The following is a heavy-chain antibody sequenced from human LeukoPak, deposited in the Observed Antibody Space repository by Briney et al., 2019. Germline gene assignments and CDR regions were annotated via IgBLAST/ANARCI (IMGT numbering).Heavy chain of an antibody. D-gene: IGHD3-10*01. CDR1: GFTFSSYA. J-gene: IGHJ4*02. Sequence: PGGSLRLSCAASGFTFSSYAMSWVRQAPGKGLEWVSAISGSGGSTYYADSVKGRFIISRDNSKNTLYLQMNSLRAEDTAVYYCAKDGHKYYYGSGSYYPPDYWGQGTLVTVSS. CDR2: ISGSGGST. V-gene: IGHV3-23*01. CDR3: AKDGHKYYYGSGSYYPPDY.